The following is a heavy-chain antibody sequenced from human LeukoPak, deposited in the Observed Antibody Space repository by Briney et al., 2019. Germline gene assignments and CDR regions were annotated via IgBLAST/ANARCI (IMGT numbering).Heavy chain of an antibody. V-gene: IGHV3-9*01. CDR3: AKDLPFKAPRDPYYYYGMDV. CDR2: ISWNSGSI. J-gene: IGHJ6*02. CDR1: GFTFDDYA. Sequence: PGGSLRLSCAASGFTFDDYAMHWVRQAPGKGLEWVSGISWNSGSIGYADSVKGRFTISRDNAKNSLYLQMNSLRAEDTALYYCAKDLPFKAPRDPYYYYGMDVWGQGTTVTVSS. D-gene: IGHD3-16*01.